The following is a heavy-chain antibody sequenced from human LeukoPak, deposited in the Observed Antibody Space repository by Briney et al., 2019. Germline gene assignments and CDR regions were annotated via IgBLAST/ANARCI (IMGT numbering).Heavy chain of an antibody. CDR2: ISSSSSYT. J-gene: IGHJ4*02. V-gene: IGHV3-11*05. D-gene: IGHD4-23*01. Sequence: GGSLRLSCAASGFTFGDYYMSWIRQAPGKGLEWVSYISSSSSYTNYADSVKGRFTISRDNAKNSLYLQMNSLRAEDTAVYYCARAAAVTYFDYWGQGTLVTVSS. CDR3: ARAAAVTYFDY. CDR1: GFTFGDYY.